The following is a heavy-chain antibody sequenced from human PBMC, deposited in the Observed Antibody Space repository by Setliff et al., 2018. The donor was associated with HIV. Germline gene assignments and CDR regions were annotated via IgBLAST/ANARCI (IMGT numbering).Heavy chain of an antibody. Sequence: SETLSLTCTVSGGSISSFYWTWIRQSAGKGLEWIGRVYAGGTTNYNPSFKSRVTISVDVSKNQFYLKLSSVTAADTAVYYCAREYSSSSANWYFDLWGRGTLVTVSS. CDR2: VYAGGTT. D-gene: IGHD6-6*01. CDR3: AREYSSSSANWYFDL. V-gene: IGHV4-4*07. J-gene: IGHJ2*01. CDR1: GGSISSFY.